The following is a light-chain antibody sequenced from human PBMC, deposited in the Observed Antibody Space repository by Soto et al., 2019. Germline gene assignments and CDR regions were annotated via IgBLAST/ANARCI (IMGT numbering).Light chain of an antibody. CDR1: SRDIGFYNY. J-gene: IGLJ1*01. CDR2: EVT. V-gene: IGLV2-14*01. CDR3: SSYTTRSTYV. Sequence: QSALTQPASVSGSPGQSITISCTGTSRDIGFYNYVSWYQQYPGNAPKLIIFEVTNRPSGVSDRFSGSKSGNTASLTISGLLPEDGGDYYCSSYTTRSTYVFGSGTKLTVL.